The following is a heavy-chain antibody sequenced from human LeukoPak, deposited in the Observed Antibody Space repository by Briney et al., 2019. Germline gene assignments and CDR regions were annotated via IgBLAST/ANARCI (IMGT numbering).Heavy chain of an antibody. CDR1: GGTFSSYA. CDR2: IIPILGIA. D-gene: IGHD2-2*01. V-gene: IGHV1-69*04. Sequence: SVKVSCKASGGTFSSYAISWVRQAPGQGLEWMGRIIPILGIANYAQKFQGRVTITADKSTSTAYMELSSLRSEDTAVYYCARDRISPYQPLPLYYFDYWGQGTLVTVSS. CDR3: ARDRISPYQPLPLYYFDY. J-gene: IGHJ4*02.